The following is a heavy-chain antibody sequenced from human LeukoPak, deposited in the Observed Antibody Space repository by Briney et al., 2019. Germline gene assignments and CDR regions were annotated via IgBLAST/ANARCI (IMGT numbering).Heavy chain of an antibody. D-gene: IGHD3-3*01. V-gene: IGHV3-48*01. CDR1: GFTFSSYA. J-gene: IGHJ4*02. CDR3: ARDRPFWSGTEAPGYFDY. CDR2: ISSSSSTI. Sequence: GGSLRLSCAASGFTFSSYAMSWVRQAPGKGLEWVSYISSSSSTIYYADSVKGRFTISRDNAKNSLYLQMNSLRAEDTAVYYCARDRPFWSGTEAPGYFDYWGQGTLVTVSS.